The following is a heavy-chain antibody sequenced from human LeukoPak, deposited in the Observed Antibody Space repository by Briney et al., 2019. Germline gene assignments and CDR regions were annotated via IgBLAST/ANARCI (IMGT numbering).Heavy chain of an antibody. CDR3: ARGRRIQLGRFTRTYIDY. Sequence: GASVKVSCKASGYTFTSYDINWVRQATGQGLEWMGWMNPNSGNTGYAQKFQGRVTITRNTSISTAYMELSSLRSEDTAVYYCARGRRIQLGRFTRTYIDYWGQGTLVTVSS. CDR1: GYTFTSYD. D-gene: IGHD5-18*01. CDR2: MNPNSGNT. J-gene: IGHJ4*02. V-gene: IGHV1-8*03.